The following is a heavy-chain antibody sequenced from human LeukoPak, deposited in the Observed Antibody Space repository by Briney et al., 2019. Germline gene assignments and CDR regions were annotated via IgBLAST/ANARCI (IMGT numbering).Heavy chain of an antibody. D-gene: IGHD2-2*01. J-gene: IGHJ4*02. CDR1: GFTVSSNY. V-gene: IGHV3-66*01. CDR2: IYSGGST. CDR3: ARDPPVVVPAAPFGY. Sequence: PGGSLRLSCAASGFTVSSNYMSWVRQAPGKGLEWVSVIYSGGSTYYADSVKGRFTISRDNSKNTLYLQMNSLRAEDTAVYYCARDPPVVVPAAPFGYWGQGTLVTVSS.